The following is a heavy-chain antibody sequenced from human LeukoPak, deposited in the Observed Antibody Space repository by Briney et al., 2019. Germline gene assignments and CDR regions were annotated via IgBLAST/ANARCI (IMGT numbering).Heavy chain of an antibody. V-gene: IGHV3-30*18. Sequence: GGSLRLSCVGSTFTFSDYGMHWVRQAPGKGLEWVAVISYDGSNKYYADSVKGRFTISRDNSKNTLYLQMNSLRVDDTAVYYCAKEVKLRGAPYGTVDYWGQGTLVTVSS. D-gene: IGHD3-10*01. J-gene: IGHJ4*02. CDR2: ISYDGSNK. CDR1: TFTFSDYG. CDR3: AKEVKLRGAPYGTVDY.